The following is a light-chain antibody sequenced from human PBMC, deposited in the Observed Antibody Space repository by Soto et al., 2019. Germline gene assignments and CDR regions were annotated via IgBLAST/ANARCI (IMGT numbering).Light chain of an antibody. CDR1: QSISSY. CDR2: AAS. Sequence: DIQMTQSPSSLSASVGDRVTVTCRASQSISSYLNWYQQKPGKAPKVLIYAASSLQSGVPSRFSGSGSGTDFTLTISSLQPEDFATYYCQQSYSTPLTFGGGTIVDI. J-gene: IGKJ4*01. V-gene: IGKV1-39*01. CDR3: QQSYSTPLT.